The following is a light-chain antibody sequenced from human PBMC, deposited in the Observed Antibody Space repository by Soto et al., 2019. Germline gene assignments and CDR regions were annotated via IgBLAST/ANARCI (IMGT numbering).Light chain of an antibody. CDR1: QSVSYW. V-gene: IGKV1-5*01. Sequence: DIQMTQSPSTLSSSVGDRVTITCRASQSVSYWLAWYQQKPGKAPKLLIYGASTLESGVPSRFSGSGSGTDFTLTISSLQPDDFATYYCQQYNSYSPTFGQGTKVDIK. CDR3: QQYNSYSPT. CDR2: GAS. J-gene: IGKJ1*01.